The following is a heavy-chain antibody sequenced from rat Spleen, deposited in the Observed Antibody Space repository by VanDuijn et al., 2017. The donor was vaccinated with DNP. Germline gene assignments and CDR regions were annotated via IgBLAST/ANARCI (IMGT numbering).Heavy chain of an antibody. CDR2: ISYSGST. J-gene: IGHJ4*01. CDR1: GYSITSNF. V-gene: IGHV3-1*01. D-gene: IGHD1-9*01. CDR3: ARYTTGITYAMDA. Sequence: DVQLQESGPGLVKPSQSLSLTCSVTGYSITSNFRWSWIRKFPGNTLEWIGHISYSGSTSYNPSLKSRISITRDTSKNQFFLQLNSVTTEDTATYYCARYTTGITYAMDAWGQGTSVTVSS.